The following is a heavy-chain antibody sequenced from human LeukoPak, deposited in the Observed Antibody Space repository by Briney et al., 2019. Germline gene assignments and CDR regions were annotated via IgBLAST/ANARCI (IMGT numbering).Heavy chain of an antibody. CDR3: VRGGVTGSGTYYVLN. J-gene: IGHJ4*02. CDR1: GFTFSSYW. Sequence: GGSLRLSCAASGFTFSSYWMHWVRQVPGKGLVWVSRINNDGSTTRYAGSVKGRFTISRDNAKNTVYLQMNSLRAEDTAVYFCVRGGVTGSGTYYVLNWGQGTLITVSS. CDR2: INNDGSTT. V-gene: IGHV3-74*01. D-gene: IGHD3-10*01.